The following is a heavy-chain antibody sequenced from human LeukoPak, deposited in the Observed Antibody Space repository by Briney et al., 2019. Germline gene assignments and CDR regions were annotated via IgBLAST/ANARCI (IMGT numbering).Heavy chain of an antibody. V-gene: IGHV3-30*02. CDR3: AKSNKLGYNDY. J-gene: IGHJ4*02. CDR2: IRCDGSNK. Sequence: GGSLRLSCAASGFTFSSYGMHWVRQAPGKGLEWVAFIRCDGSNKYYADSVKGRFTISRDNSKNTLYLQMNSLRAEDTAVYYCAKSNKLGYNDYWGQGTLVTVSS. CDR1: GFTFSSYG. D-gene: IGHD7-27*01.